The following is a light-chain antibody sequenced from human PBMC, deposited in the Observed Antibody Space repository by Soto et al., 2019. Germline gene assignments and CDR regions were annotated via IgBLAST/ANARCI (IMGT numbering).Light chain of an antibody. CDR1: SSDVGGYNY. CDR2: DVS. J-gene: IGLJ2*01. CDR3: SSYTSSSALVV. V-gene: IGLV2-14*01. Sequence: QSALTQPASVSGSPGQSITISCTGTSSDVGGYNYVSWYQQHPGKAPKLMMYDVSNRPSGVSNRFSGSKSGNTGSLTISGLQAEDEADYYCSSYTSSSALVVFGEGTKLTV.